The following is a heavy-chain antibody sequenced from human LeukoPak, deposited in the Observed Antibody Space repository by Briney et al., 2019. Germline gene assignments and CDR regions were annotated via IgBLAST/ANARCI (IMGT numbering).Heavy chain of an antibody. D-gene: IGHD6-19*01. Sequence: GESLKISCKGSGYSFTSYWIGWVRQMPGKGLEWMGIIYPGDSDTRYSPSFQGQVTISADKSISTAYLQWSSLKASDTAMYYCASSLRRGPGEKQWLPLYDAFDIWGQGTMVTVSS. CDR1: GYSFTSYW. CDR3: ASSLRRGPGEKQWLPLYDAFDI. J-gene: IGHJ3*02. V-gene: IGHV5-51*01. CDR2: IYPGDSDT.